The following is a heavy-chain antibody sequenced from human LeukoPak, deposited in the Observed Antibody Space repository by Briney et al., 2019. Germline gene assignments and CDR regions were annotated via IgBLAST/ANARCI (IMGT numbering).Heavy chain of an antibody. CDR3: ARTYCSSTSCYLFHFDY. Sequence: PSETLSLTCTVSGGSVSGYYWSWIRQPPGKGLEWIGYFYYSGRTNYSPSLESRVTISVDTSRSQFSLQLSSVTAADTAVYYCARTYCSSTSCYLFHFDYWGQGILVTVSS. V-gene: IGHV4-59*02. J-gene: IGHJ4*02. CDR1: GGSVSGYY. CDR2: FYYSGRT. D-gene: IGHD2-2*01.